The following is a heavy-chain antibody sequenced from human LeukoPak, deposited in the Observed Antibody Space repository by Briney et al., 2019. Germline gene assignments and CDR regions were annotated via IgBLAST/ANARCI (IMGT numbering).Heavy chain of an antibody. CDR1: GFTFSSYA. J-gene: IGHJ4*02. D-gene: IGHD3-10*01. V-gene: IGHV3-23*01. CDR2: ISGSGGST. Sequence: GGSLRLSCAASGFTFSSYAMSWVRQAPGKGLEWVSAISGSGGSTYYADSVKGRFTISRDNSKNMLYLQVNSLRAEDAAVYHCAKESGRYYGSGFYDYWGQGTLVTVSS. CDR3: AKESGRYYGSGFYDY.